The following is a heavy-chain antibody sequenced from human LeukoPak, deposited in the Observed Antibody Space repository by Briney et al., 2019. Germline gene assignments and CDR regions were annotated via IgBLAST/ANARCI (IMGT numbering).Heavy chain of an antibody. CDR2: ISSSSSTI. V-gene: IGHV3-48*04. CDR3: ARDYGSGSRGYYFDY. Sequence: GRSLRLSCAASGFTFSSYSMNWVRQAPGKGLEWVSYISSSSSTIYYADSVKGRFTISRDNAKNSLYLQMNSLRAEDTAVYYCARDYGSGSRGYYFDYWGQGTLVTVSS. D-gene: IGHD3-10*01. J-gene: IGHJ4*02. CDR1: GFTFSSYS.